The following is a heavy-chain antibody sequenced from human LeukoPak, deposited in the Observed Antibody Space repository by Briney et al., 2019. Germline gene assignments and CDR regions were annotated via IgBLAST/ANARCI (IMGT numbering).Heavy chain of an antibody. CDR3: ARFGYVFPRYYYYGMDV. CDR2: INPSGGST. V-gene: IGHV1-46*03. D-gene: IGHD5-12*01. Sequence: ASVKVSCKASGYTFTSYYMHWVRPAPGQGLEWMGIINPSGGSTSYAQKFQGRVTMTRDTSTSTVYMELSSLRSEDTAVYYCARFGYVFPRYYYYGMDVWGQGTTVTVSS. J-gene: IGHJ6*02. CDR1: GYTFTSYY.